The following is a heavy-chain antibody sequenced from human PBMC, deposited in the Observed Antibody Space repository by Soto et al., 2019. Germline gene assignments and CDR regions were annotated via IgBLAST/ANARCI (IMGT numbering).Heavy chain of an antibody. CDR3: ARGFRGYGSMLDWFDP. D-gene: IGHD3-10*01. Sequence: GESLKISCKGSGYSFTSYWIGWVRQMPGKGLEWMGIIYPGDSDTRYSPSFQGQVTISADKSISTAYLQWSSLKASDTAMYYCARGFRGYGSMLDWFDPWGQGTLVTVSS. CDR2: IYPGDSDT. V-gene: IGHV5-51*01. CDR1: GYSFTSYW. J-gene: IGHJ5*02.